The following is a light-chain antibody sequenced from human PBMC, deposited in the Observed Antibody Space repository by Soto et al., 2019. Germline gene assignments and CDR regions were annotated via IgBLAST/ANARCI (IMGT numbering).Light chain of an antibody. V-gene: IGKV3-15*01. CDR1: QSVSSN. J-gene: IGKJ1*01. Sequence: EIVMTQSPATLSVSPGERATLSCRASQSVSSNLAWYQQKPGQAPSLLIYGASTRATGIPARFSGSGSGTDFTLTICSLQSEDFAVYYCQQYNNWPRTFGQGTKV. CDR3: QQYNNWPRT. CDR2: GAS.